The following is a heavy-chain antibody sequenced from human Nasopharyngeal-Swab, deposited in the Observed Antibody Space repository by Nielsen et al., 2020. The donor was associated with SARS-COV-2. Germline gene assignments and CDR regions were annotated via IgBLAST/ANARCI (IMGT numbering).Heavy chain of an antibody. D-gene: IGHD2-2*01. CDR1: GYSVTSYW. Sequence: GESLKISCKGSGYSVTSYWIGWVRQMPGKGLEWMGIIYPGDSDTRYSPSFQGQVTISADKSISTAYLQWSSLKASDTAMYYCARSMPSRYYYYGMDVWGQGTTVTVSS. CDR3: ARSMPSRYYYYGMDV. J-gene: IGHJ6*02. V-gene: IGHV5-51*01. CDR2: IYPGDSDT.